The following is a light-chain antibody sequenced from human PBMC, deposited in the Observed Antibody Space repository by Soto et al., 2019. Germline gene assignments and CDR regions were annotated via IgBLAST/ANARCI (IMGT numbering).Light chain of an antibody. Sequence: DIQMTQSPSSLSASVGDRVTITCQASQDVSNYLNWYQHKPGKAPKLLIYGASKLETGVPSRFSGSGSGTDFTLKISRVEAEDVGVYYCKQAVQNPLTFGGGTKVEIK. CDR1: QDVSNY. J-gene: IGKJ4*01. CDR2: GAS. CDR3: KQAVQNPLT. V-gene: IGKV1-33*01.